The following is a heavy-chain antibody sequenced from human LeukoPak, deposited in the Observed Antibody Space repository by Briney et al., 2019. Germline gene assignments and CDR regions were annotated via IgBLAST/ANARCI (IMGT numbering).Heavy chain of an antibody. D-gene: IGHD4-23*01. CDR3: AKGPVVTLDS. CDR1: GASINKYY. J-gene: IGHJ4*02. CDR2: FFYSGSI. Sequence: SETLSLTCTVSGASINKYYWNWVRQPPGKGLEWIGYFFYSGSIRYNPSLKSRVTISGDMSNNQFSLRLTSLTAADTAVYYCAKGPVVTLDSWGQGALVTVSS. V-gene: IGHV4-59*08.